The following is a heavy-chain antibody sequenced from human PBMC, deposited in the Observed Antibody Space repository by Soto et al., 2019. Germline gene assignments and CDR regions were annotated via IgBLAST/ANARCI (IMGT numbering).Heavy chain of an antibody. CDR3: ASPYVGS. J-gene: IGHJ5*02. D-gene: IGHD1-26*01. CDR1: GFTFSSYL. CDR2: INSDGSTT. Sequence: PWGSLRLSCAASGFTFSSYLMHWVRQAPGKGLVWVSRINSDGSTTTYADSVKGRFTISRDNAKNTLYLQMNSLRAEDTAVYYCASPYVGSWGQGTLVTVSS. V-gene: IGHV3-74*01.